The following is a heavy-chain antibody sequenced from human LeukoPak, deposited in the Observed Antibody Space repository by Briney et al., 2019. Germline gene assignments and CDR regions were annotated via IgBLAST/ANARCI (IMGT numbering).Heavy chain of an antibody. CDR1: GFTFSNYW. J-gene: IGHJ4*02. CDR3: ARNKRGDY. Sequence: GGSLRLSCAASGFTFSNYWMSWVRQVPGKGLEWVANINQDGREENYVDSVKGRFAISRDNAKNSLSLQMNSLRDEDRAVYYCARNKRGDYWGQGALVAVSS. CDR2: INQDGREE. D-gene: IGHD1/OR15-1a*01. V-gene: IGHV3-7*01.